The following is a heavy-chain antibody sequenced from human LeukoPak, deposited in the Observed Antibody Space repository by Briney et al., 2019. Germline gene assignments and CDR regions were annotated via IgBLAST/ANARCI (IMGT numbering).Heavy chain of an antibody. CDR2: IYYSGST. V-gene: IGHV4-59*01. CDR1: GCSISSYY. Sequence: SETLALTCTVSGCSISSYYWSWLRQPPGKGLEWIGYIYYSGSTNYNPSLKSRVTKSVDTSKNQFYLKLSSVTAADTAVYYCARYGSYSSGWYPPYYYYYGMDVWGQGTTVTVSS. D-gene: IGHD6-19*01. CDR3: ARYGSYSSGWYPPYYYYYGMDV. J-gene: IGHJ6*02.